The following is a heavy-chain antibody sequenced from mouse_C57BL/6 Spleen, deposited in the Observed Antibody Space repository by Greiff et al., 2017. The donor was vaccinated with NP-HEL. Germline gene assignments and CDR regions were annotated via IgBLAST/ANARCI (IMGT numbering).Heavy chain of an antibody. V-gene: IGHV1-15*01. Sequence: QVQLQQSGAELVRPGASVTLSCKASGYTFTDYEMHWVKQTPVHGLEWIGAIDPETGGTAYNQKFKGKAILTADKSSSTAYMELRSLTSEDSAVYYCTRWGAQALYYFDYWGQGTTLTVSS. J-gene: IGHJ2*01. CDR3: TRWGAQALYYFDY. CDR1: GYTFTDYE. D-gene: IGHD3-2*02. CDR2: IDPETGGT.